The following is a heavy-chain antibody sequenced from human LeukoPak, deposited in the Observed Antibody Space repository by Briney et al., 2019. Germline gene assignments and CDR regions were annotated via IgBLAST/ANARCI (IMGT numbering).Heavy chain of an antibody. D-gene: IGHD1-26*01. Sequence: GGSLRLSCAASGFTFSSYEMNWVRQAPGKGLEWVSYISSSGSTIYYADSVKGRFTISRDNAKNSLYLQMNSLRAEDTAVYYCARVGGGGYWIFDYWGQGTLVTVSS. V-gene: IGHV3-48*03. J-gene: IGHJ4*02. CDR3: ARVGGGGYWIFDY. CDR1: GFTFSSYE. CDR2: ISSSGSTI.